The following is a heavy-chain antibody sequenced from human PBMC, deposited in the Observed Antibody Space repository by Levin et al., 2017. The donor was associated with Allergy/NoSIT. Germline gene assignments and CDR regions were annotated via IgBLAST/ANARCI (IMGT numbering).Heavy chain of an antibody. D-gene: IGHD3-22*01. J-gene: IGHJ4*02. CDR3: AKGSYYYDSSGYYPWYFDY. CDR1: GFTFDDYA. CDR2: ISWNSGSI. V-gene: IGHV3-9*01. Sequence: PGGSLRLSCAASGFTFDDYAMHWVRQAPGKGLEWVSGISWNSGSIGYADSVKGRFTISRDNAKNSLYLQMNSLRAEDTALYYCAKGSYYYDSSGYYPWYFDYWGQGTLVTVSS.